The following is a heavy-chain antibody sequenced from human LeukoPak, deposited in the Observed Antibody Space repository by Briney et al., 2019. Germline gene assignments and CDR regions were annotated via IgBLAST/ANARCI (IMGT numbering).Heavy chain of an antibody. Sequence: HPGGSLRLSCAASGFTFSNYWMHWVCQAPGKGLVWVSRINGDGSGIIYADSVKGRFTISRDNAKNALYLQMNSLRVEDTAVYYCPRGGSGGNWFDPWGQGTLVTVSS. CDR2: INGDGSGI. D-gene: IGHD3-10*01. J-gene: IGHJ5*02. CDR3: PRGGSGGNWFDP. CDR1: GFTFSNYW. V-gene: IGHV3-74*01.